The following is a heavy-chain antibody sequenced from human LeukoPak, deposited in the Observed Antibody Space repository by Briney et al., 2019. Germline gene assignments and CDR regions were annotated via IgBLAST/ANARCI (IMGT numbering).Heavy chain of an antibody. CDR2: IKEDGSEE. D-gene: IGHD3-22*01. V-gene: IGHV3-7*01. CDR1: GFTFTHHW. Sequence: PGDSLRLSCVAYGFTFTHHWMTWVRQAPGKGLDWVAKIKEDGSEEWFADSVKGRFRISRDNTRNLIFLHMDSLRSEDTAVYYCARDLLCQSSGYRPFDIWGRGTRVSVS. J-gene: IGHJ4*02. CDR3: ARDLLCQSSGYRPFDI.